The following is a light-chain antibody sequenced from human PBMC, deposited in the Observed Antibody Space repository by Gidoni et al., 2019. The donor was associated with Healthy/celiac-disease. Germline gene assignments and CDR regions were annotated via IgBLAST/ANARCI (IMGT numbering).Light chain of an antibody. V-gene: IGLV3-1*01. J-gene: IGLJ2*01. CDR1: KLGDKY. Sequence: SSELIQPPSVSVSPGQTDSITCSGDKLGDKYACWYQQKPGQSPVLVIYQDSKRPSGIPGRFSGSNSGNTATLTISGTQAMDEADYYCQAWDSSTVVFGGGTKLTVL. CDR2: QDS. CDR3: QAWDSSTVV.